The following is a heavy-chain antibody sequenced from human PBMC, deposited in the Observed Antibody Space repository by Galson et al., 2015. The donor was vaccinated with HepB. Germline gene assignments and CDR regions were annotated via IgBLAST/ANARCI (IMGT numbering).Heavy chain of an antibody. CDR1: GYTFTSYY. V-gene: IGHV1-46*01. CDR3: ARDGPLAYCGSDY. J-gene: IGHJ4*02. D-gene: IGHD2-21*01. CDR2: INPSGGST. Sequence: SVKVSCKASGYTFTSYYMHWVRQAPGQELEWMGIINPSGGSTSYAQKFQGRVTMTRDTSTSTVYMELSSLRSEDTAVYYCARDGPLAYCGSDYWGQGTLVTVSS.